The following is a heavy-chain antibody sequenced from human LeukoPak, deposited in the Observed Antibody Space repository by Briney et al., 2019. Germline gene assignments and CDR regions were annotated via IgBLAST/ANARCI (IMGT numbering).Heavy chain of an antibody. CDR3: ASCSGGSCYKGY. V-gene: IGHV3-23*01. J-gene: IGHJ4*02. CDR1: GFTFSSYV. CDR2: ISGSGGST. D-gene: IGHD2-15*01. Sequence: GGSLRLSCAASGFTFSSYVMSWVRQAPGKGLEWVSAISGSGGSTYYADSVKGRFTISRDNSKNTLYLQMNSLRAEDTAVYYCASCSGGSCYKGYWGQGTLVTVS.